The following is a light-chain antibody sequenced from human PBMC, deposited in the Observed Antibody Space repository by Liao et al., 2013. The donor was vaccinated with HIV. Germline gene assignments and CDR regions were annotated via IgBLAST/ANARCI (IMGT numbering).Light chain of an antibody. Sequence: SYVLTQPPSVSVAPATTARITCGGNNIGSKSVHWYQQKPGQSPVVVIYQDTKRPSGIPERFSGSNSGNTATLTISGTQAMDEADYYCQAWDSSTAVFGGGTKLTVL. CDR1: NIGSKS. V-gene: IGLV3-21*01. J-gene: IGLJ3*02. CDR3: QAWDSSTAV. CDR2: QDT.